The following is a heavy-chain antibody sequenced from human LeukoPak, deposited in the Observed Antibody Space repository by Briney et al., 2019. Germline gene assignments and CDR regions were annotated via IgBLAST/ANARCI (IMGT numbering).Heavy chain of an antibody. CDR1: GYIFTSYG. V-gene: IGHV1-18*01. J-gene: IGHJ4*02. CDR3: ARSGRGSGSYYEEY. CDR2: ISGDSVKT. Sequence: ASVKVSCKASGYIFTSYGISWVRQAPGQGLEWMGWISGDSVKTKYAQKFQGRVTLTTDTSTNTAYMELSSLRSEDTAVYYCARSGRGSGSYYEEYWGQGTLVTVSS. D-gene: IGHD1-26*01.